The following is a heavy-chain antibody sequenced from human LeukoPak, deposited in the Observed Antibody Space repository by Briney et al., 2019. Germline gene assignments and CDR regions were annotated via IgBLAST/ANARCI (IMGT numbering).Heavy chain of an antibody. CDR1: GFTFSSSA. D-gene: IGHD5-24*01. Sequence: GKSLRLSCAASGFTFSSSAMSWVRQAPGKGLEWVSAISNNGGYTYYADSVQGRFTISRDNAKNSLYLQMNSLRAEDTAIYYCTRVGYIDEGIDYWGQGTLVTVSS. CDR3: TRVGYIDEGIDY. J-gene: IGHJ4*02. CDR2: ISNNGGYT. V-gene: IGHV3-23*01.